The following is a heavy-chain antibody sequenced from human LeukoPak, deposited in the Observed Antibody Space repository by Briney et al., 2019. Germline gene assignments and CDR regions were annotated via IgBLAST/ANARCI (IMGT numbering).Heavy chain of an antibody. CDR2: MNPNSGNT. Sequence: ASVKVSCKASGYTFTSYDINWVRQATGQGLEWMGWMNPNSGNTGYAQKFQGRVTMTRNTSISTVYMELSSLRSEDTAVYYCARGNRYNWNPKIDYWGQGTLVTVSS. CDR3: ARGNRYNWNPKIDY. J-gene: IGHJ4*02. D-gene: IGHD1-20*01. CDR1: GYTFTSYD. V-gene: IGHV1-8*01.